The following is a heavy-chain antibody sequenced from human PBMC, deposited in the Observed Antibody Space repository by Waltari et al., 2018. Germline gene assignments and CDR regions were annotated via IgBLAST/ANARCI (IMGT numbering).Heavy chain of an antibody. D-gene: IGHD3-9*01. CDR3: ARGGRYFDWLLGLDRGGFDP. V-gene: IGHV4-38-2*01. CDR1: GYSISSGYY. CDR2: IYHSGST. J-gene: IGHJ5*02. Sequence: QVQLQESGPGLVKPSETLSLTCAVSGYSISSGYYWGWLRQPPGKGLEWIGSIYHSGSTYYNPSLKSRVTISVDTSKNQFSLKLSSVTAADTAVYYCARGGRYFDWLLGLDRGGFDPWGQGTLVTVSS.